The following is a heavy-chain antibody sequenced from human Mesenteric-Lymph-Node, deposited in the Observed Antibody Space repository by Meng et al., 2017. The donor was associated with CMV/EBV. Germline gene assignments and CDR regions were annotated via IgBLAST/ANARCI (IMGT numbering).Heavy chain of an antibody. CDR1: GGSIRSSGYY. V-gene: IGHV4-39*07. CDR2: IYYSGTT. Sequence: CYVSGGSIRSSGYYWGYIRQPPGKGLEWVGSIYYSGTTYYNPSLKSRVTISVDTSKNQFSLKLSSVTAADTAVYYCARDNSGYFYFDLWGRGTLVTVSS. J-gene: IGHJ2*01. CDR3: ARDNSGYFYFDL.